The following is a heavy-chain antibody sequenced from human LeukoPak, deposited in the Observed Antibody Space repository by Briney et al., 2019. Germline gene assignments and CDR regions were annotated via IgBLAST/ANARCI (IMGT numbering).Heavy chain of an antibody. Sequence: PSETLSLTCTVSGASISSYYWRWIRQPAGKGLEWIGRMNKYNPSLKSRVTMSVDTSKNQFSLKLSSVTAADTAVYYCARLVYSGSYYVNFDYWGQGTLVTVSS. CDR1: GASISSYY. CDR2: MN. V-gene: IGHV4-4*07. CDR3: ARLVYSGSYYVNFDY. J-gene: IGHJ4*02. D-gene: IGHD1-26*01.